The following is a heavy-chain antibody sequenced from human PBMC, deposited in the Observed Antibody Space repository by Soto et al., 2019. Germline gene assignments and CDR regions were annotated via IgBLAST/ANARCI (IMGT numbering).Heavy chain of an antibody. CDR3: ASSTYSGYDHPLDY. Sequence: QLQLQESGSGLVKPSQTLSLTCGVSGGSITSAAYSWSWIRQPPGKGLEWIGSIYHSGSTYYNPSLKSRVTISADRSKNQVSLKLRSVTAADTAVYYCASSTYSGYDHPLDYWGQGTLVTVSS. D-gene: IGHD5-12*01. V-gene: IGHV4-30-2*01. CDR2: IYHSGST. CDR1: GGSITSAAYS. J-gene: IGHJ4*02.